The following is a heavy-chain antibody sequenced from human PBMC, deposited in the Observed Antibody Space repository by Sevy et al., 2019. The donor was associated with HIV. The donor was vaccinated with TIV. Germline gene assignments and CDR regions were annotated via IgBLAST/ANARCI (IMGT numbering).Heavy chain of an antibody. D-gene: IGHD3-10*01. V-gene: IGHV3-48*02. J-gene: IGHJ5*02. CDR1: GFTFSSYS. Sequence: GGSLRLSCAASGFTFSSYSMNWVRQAPGKGLEWVSYISSSSSTIHYADSVKGRFTISRDNAKNSLYLQMNSLRDEDTAVHYCASWTMVRGVIIRTPWGQGTLVTVSS. CDR2: ISSSSSTI. CDR3: ASWTMVRGVIIRTP.